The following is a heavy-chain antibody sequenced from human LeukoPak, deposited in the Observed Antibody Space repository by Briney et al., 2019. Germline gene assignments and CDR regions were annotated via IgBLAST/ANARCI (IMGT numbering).Heavy chain of an antibody. CDR3: AKETGYTYTYVSDS. J-gene: IGHJ4*02. V-gene: IGHV3-23*01. CDR1: GFTFSSYA. D-gene: IGHD5-18*01. CDR2: LSGGARST. Sequence: GGSLRLSCAASGFTFSSYAMSWVRQAPGRGLEWVSTLSGGARSTYYAGSVKGRFTISRDNSKNTLYLQMDSLRAEDTAVYYCAKETGYTYTYVSDSWGQGTLVTVSS.